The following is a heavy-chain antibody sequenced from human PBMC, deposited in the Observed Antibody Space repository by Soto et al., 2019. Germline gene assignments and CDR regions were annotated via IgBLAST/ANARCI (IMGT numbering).Heavy chain of an antibody. CDR1: GFTFSSYA. J-gene: IGHJ6*02. Sequence: GGSLRLSCAASGFTFSSYAMSWVRQAPGKGLEWVSAISGSGGSTYYADSVKGRFTISRDNSKNTLYLQMNSLRAEDTAVYYCAKDSPSIDYDFWSGHLDYYYYGMDVWGQGTTVTVSS. D-gene: IGHD3-3*01. CDR2: ISGSGGST. V-gene: IGHV3-23*01. CDR3: AKDSPSIDYDFWSGHLDYYYYGMDV.